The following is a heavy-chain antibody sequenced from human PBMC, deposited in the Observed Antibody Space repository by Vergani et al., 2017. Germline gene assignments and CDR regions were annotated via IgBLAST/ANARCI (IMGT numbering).Heavy chain of an antibody. J-gene: IGHJ3*02. V-gene: IGHV3-11*01. Sequence: QVQLVESGGGLVKPGGSLRLSCAASGFTFSDYYMSWIRQAPGKGLEWVSYISSSGGSTYYADSVKGRFTISRDNSKNTLYLQMNSLRAEDTAVYYCAKDREYQLPSDAFDIWGQGTMVTVSS. D-gene: IGHD2-2*01. CDR1: GFTFSDYY. CDR3: AKDREYQLPSDAFDI. CDR2: ISSSGGST.